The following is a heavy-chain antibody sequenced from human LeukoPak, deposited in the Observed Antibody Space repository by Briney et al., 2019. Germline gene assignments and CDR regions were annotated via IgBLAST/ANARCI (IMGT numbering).Heavy chain of an antibody. D-gene: IGHD3-22*01. V-gene: IGHV3-30*02. J-gene: IGHJ4*02. CDR1: GFTFSSYG. CDR3: ARLGASSSGKYYFDY. Sequence: GGSLRLSCAASGFTFSSYGMHWVRQAPGKGLEWVAFIRYDGSNKYYADSVKGRFTISRDNAQNSLSLQMNSLSADDTAVYYCARLGASSSGKYYFDYWGQGTLVTVSS. CDR2: IRYDGSNK.